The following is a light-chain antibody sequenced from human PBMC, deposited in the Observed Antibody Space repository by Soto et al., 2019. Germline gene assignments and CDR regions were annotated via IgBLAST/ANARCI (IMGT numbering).Light chain of an antibody. CDR3: QQYNDWPLT. J-gene: IGKJ4*01. V-gene: IGKV3-15*01. Sequence: EVVMTQSPATLPVSLAERATLSCRASQSVRSNLAWYQQKPGKAPRLLIYGASTRATGVPARFSGSGFATEFTLTISSLQSEDFAVYYCQQYNDWPLTFGGGTKVEIK. CDR1: QSVRSN. CDR2: GAS.